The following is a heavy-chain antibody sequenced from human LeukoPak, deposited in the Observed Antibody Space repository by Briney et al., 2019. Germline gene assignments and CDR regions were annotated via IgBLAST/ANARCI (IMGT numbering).Heavy chain of an antibody. J-gene: IGHJ5*02. CDR2: ISAYNGKT. CDR1: GYTFTTYG. D-gene: IGHD3-9*01. Sequence: ASVKVSCKASGYTFTTYGLSWVRQAPGQGNEWMGWISAYNGKTSYAQKFQGRVTMTTDTSTSTAYMVLRSLSSDDTAMYYCAREGKFYDILTGYSTAANWFDPWDQGTLVTVSS. CDR3: AREGKFYDILTGYSTAANWFDP. V-gene: IGHV1-18*01.